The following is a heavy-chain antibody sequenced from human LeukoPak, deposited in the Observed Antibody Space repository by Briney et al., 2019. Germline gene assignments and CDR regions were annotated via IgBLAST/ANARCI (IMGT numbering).Heavy chain of an antibody. V-gene: IGHV3-30*04. CDR1: GFTFSSYA. CDR3: ARVDDLDAFDM. CDR2: ISDDGSNK. D-gene: IGHD2-2*03. J-gene: IGHJ3*02. Sequence: GRSLRLSCAASGFTFSSYAMHWVRQAPGKGLEWVAVISDDGSNKYYADSVKGRFTISRDNSKNTLYLQMNSLRAEDTAVYYCARVDDLDAFDMWGQGTMATVSS.